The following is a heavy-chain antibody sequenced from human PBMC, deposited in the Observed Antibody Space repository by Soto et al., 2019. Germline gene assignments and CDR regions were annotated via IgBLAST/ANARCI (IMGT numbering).Heavy chain of an antibody. Sequence: SETLSLTCAVSGFSISSGNWLAWVRQSPQRGLEYIGEIFHDGTANYYPSFERRVAISVDTSKNQFSLKLTSVTAADTAIYFCARLVYDTRLNYMYFDFWGQGTLVTVSS. CDR1: GFSISSGNW. J-gene: IGHJ4*02. V-gene: IGHV4-4*02. D-gene: IGHD3-10*01. CDR2: IFHDGTA. CDR3: ARLVYDTRLNYMYFDF.